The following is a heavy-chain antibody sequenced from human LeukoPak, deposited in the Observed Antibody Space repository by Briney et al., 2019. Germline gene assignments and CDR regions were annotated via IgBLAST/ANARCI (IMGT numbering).Heavy chain of an antibody. D-gene: IGHD5-12*01. J-gene: IGHJ4*02. V-gene: IGHV1-2*02. CDR1: GYTFTGYY. CDR3: ARPDSGYDMGYFDY. Sequence: ASVKVSCKASGYTFTGYYMHWVRQAPGQGLEWMGWINLNSGGTNYAQKFQGRVTMTRDTSISTAYMELSRLRSDDTAVYYCARPDSGYDMGYFDYWGQGTLVTVSS. CDR2: INLNSGGT.